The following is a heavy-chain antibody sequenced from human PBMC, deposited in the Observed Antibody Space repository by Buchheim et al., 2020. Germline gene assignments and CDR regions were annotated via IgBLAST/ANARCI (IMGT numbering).Heavy chain of an antibody. CDR1: GFTFSSYG. V-gene: IGHV3-33*01. Sequence: QVQLVESGGGVVQPGRSLRLSCAASGFTFSSYGMHWVRQAPGKGLEWVAVIWYDGSNKYYADSVKGRFTISRDNSKNTLYLRMNSLRAEDTAVYYCASWVIEDYYYYSMDVWGQGTT. D-gene: IGHD2-21*01. J-gene: IGHJ6*02. CDR3: ASWVIEDYYYYSMDV. CDR2: IWYDGSNK.